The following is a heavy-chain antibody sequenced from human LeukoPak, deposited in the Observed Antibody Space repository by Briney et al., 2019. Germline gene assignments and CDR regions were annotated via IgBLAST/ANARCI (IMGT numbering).Heavy chain of an antibody. CDR3: AVPIVVVTATDAFDI. CDR1: GYTFTSYD. V-gene: IGHV1-8*01. CDR2: MNPNSGNT. J-gene: IGHJ3*02. Sequence: ASVKVSCKASGYTFTSYDINWVRQATGQGLEWMGWMNPNSGNTGCAQKFQGRVTMTRNTSISTAYMELSSLRSEDTAVYYCAVPIVVVTATDAFDIWGQGTMVTVSS. D-gene: IGHD2-21*02.